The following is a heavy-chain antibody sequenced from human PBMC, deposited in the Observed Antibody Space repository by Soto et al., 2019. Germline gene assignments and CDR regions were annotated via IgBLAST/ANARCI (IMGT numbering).Heavy chain of an antibody. J-gene: IGHJ4*02. Sequence: QVQLVESGGGVVQPGRSLRLSCAASGFTFSSYGMHWVRQAPGKGLEWVAVIWYDGSNKYYADSVKGRFTNSRDNSENTLYLQMNSLRAEDTAVYYCARERAAYYDILTGYYNPYYWGQGTLVTVSS. D-gene: IGHD3-9*01. CDR1: GFTFSSYG. CDR3: ARERAAYYDILTGYYNPYY. CDR2: IWYDGSNK. V-gene: IGHV3-33*01.